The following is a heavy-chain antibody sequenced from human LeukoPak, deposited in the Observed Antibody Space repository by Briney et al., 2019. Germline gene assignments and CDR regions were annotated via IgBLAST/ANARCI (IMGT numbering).Heavy chain of an antibody. D-gene: IGHD5-18*01. CDR3: ARGRNTGRQFYFDY. Sequence: GGSLRLSCAASGFTFSNSGMGWVRQAPGKGLECVSPITGSGGSTSYTDFVKGRFTISRDNSKNTLYLQMNSLRAEDTAVYYCARGRNTGRQFYFDYWGQGTLVTVAS. V-gene: IGHV3-23*01. CDR2: ITGSGGST. CDR1: GFTFSNSG. J-gene: IGHJ4*02.